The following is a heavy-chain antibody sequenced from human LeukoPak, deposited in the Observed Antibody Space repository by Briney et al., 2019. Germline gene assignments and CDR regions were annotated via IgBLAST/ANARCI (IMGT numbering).Heavy chain of an antibody. CDR2: MNPNSGNT. CDR1: GYTFTSYD. Sequence: ASVKVSCKASGYTFTSYDINWVRQATGQGLEWMGWMNPNSGNTGYAQKFQGRVTMTRNTSISTAYMELSSLRSEDTAVYYCAREQSSYDSWSGFYYYYGMDVWGQGTTVTVSS. CDR3: AREQSSYDSWSGFYYYYGMDV. V-gene: IGHV1-8*01. D-gene: IGHD3-3*01. J-gene: IGHJ6*02.